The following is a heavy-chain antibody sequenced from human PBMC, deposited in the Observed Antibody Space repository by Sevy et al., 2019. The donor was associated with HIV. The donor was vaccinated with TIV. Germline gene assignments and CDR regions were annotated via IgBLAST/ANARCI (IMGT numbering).Heavy chain of an antibody. CDR2: LYYTGSI. D-gene: IGHD3-22*01. CDR3: ARTQGGSTDGGDSSSYYYEGDHYFDL. Sequence: SETLSLTCIVSGGSISSSLYYWGWIRQPPGKGLEWIATLYYTGSIYCNPSIRTRLTISADSSQNQFALKLSSVTAADTALYFCARTQGGSTDGGDSSSYYYEGDHYFDLWGQGLLVTVSS. V-gene: IGHV4-39*01. J-gene: IGHJ4*02. CDR1: GGSISSSLYY.